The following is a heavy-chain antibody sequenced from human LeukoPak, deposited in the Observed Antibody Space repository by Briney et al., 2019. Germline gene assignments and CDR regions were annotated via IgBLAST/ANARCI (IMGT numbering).Heavy chain of an antibody. D-gene: IGHD5-18*01. Sequence: GGSLRLSCAASGFTVSSNYMSWVRQAPGKGLEWVSVIYSGGSTYYADSVKGRFTISRDNSKNTLYLQMSSLRAEDTAVYCCARVDTAMVTREYYFDYWGQGTLVTVSS. V-gene: IGHV3-66*02. CDR1: GFTVSSNY. CDR3: ARVDTAMVTREYYFDY. J-gene: IGHJ4*02. CDR2: IYSGGST.